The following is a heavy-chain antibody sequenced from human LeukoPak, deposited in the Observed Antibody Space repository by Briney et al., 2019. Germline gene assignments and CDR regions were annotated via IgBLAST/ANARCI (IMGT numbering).Heavy chain of an antibody. D-gene: IGHD3-22*01. CDR2: ISYDGSNK. V-gene: IGHV3-30-3*01. J-gene: IGHJ1*01. CDR3: ARERGPRYYYDSSGYYQAYFQH. Sequence: GGSLRLSCAASGFTFSSYAMHWVRQAPGKGLEWVAVISYDGSNKYYADSVKGRFTISRDNSKNTLYLQMNSLRAEDTAVYYCARERGPRYYYDSSGYYQAYFQHWGQGTLVTVSS. CDR1: GFTFSSYA.